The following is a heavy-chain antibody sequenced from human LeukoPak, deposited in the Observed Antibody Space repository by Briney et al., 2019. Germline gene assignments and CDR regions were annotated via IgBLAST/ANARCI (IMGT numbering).Heavy chain of an antibody. CDR2: ISGSGGGT. CDR1: GFTFSSYA. J-gene: IGHJ5*02. Sequence: GGSLRLSCAASGFTFSSYAMSWVRQAPGKGLEWVSAISGSGGGTYYAHSVKGRFTVSRDNSKNTLYLQMNSLRAEDTAVYYCAKQGGDSSGWSWGQGTLVTVSS. V-gene: IGHV3-23*01. CDR3: AKQGGDSSGWS. D-gene: IGHD6-19*01.